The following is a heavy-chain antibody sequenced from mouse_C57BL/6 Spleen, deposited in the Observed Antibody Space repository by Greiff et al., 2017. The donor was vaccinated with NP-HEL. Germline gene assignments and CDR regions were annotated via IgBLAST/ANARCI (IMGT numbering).Heavy chain of an antibody. CDR3: ARTKFDYMITTKYFDV. J-gene: IGHJ1*03. V-gene: IGHV1-26*01. CDR1: GYTFTDYY. CDR2: INPNNGGT. D-gene: IGHD2-4*01. Sequence: EVQLQQSGPELVKPGASVKISCKASGYTFTDYYMNWVKQSHGKSLEWIGDINPNNGGTSYNQKFKGKATLTVDKSSSTAYMELRSLTSEDSAVYYCARTKFDYMITTKYFDVWGTGTTVTVSS.